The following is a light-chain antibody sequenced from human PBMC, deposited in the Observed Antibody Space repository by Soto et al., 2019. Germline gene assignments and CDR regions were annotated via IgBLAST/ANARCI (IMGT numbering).Light chain of an antibody. CDR2: AAS. Sequence: DIQMTQSPSSVSASVGDRVSITCRASQDIGDWLAWYQQKPGKAPKLLVYAASSLQSGVTSRFSGSGSGTDFTLTISSLQPEDFATYYCQQGYSFPVTFGGGTKVDIK. CDR1: QDIGDW. V-gene: IGKV1-12*01. J-gene: IGKJ4*01. CDR3: QQGYSFPVT.